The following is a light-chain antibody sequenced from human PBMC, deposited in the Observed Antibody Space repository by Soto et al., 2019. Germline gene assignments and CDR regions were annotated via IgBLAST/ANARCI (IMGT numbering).Light chain of an antibody. CDR3: QQYDASPLT. CDR1: QTVRNW. J-gene: IGKJ2*01. CDR2: KAS. Sequence: DIQMTQSPTTLSASVGDRAIITCRASQTVRNWLAWFQQKPGEAPKLLIYKASRLESWVSSRFSGSGYGTDFTLSITNLVPGDSATYFCQQYDASPLTFGEGTKLEIK. V-gene: IGKV1-5*03.